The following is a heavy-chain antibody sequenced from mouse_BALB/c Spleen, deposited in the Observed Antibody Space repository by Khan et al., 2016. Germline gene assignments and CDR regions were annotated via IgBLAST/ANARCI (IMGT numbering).Heavy chain of an antibody. D-gene: IGHD1-1*01. CDR2: IHSSGST. CDR3: ARGDYYVNSVYCEV. Sequence: EVQLQESGPDLVKPSQSLSLTCTVTGYSITSIYSWHWIRQFPGNKLEWMDYIHSSGSTNYNPSLKSRISITRDTSKNPFFLQLNSVTTEDAATYYCARGDYYVNSVYCEVWGAGTTVTFSS. V-gene: IGHV3-1*02. J-gene: IGHJ1*01. CDR1: GYSITSIYS.